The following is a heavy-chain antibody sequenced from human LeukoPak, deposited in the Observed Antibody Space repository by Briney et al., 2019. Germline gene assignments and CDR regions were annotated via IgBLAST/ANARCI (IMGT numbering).Heavy chain of an antibody. J-gene: IGHJ4*02. V-gene: IGHV3-30*03. CDR1: GFSFNNYG. Sequence: GGSLRLSCAASGFSFNNYGMHWVRQAPGKGLEWVAVVSYDGSNKYYADSVKGRFTISRDNSKNTLYLQMNSLRAEDTAIYYCARDWYYDILTGYDYWGQGTLVTVSS. D-gene: IGHD3-9*01. CDR3: ARDWYYDILTGYDY. CDR2: VSYDGSNK.